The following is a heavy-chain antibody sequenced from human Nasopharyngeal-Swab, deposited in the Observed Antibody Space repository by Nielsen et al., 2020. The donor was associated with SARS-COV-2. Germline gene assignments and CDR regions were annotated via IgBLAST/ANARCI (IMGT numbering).Heavy chain of an antibody. D-gene: IGHD3-16*01. CDR3: AKIMSWGAFDI. J-gene: IGHJ3*02. CDR2: VRNKVDGGTT. V-gene: IGHV3-49*04. Sequence: GESLKISCTAFGFIFADHAVSWVRQAPGKGLEWVGFVRNKVDGGTTEYAASVNGRFTVSRDDSRSIAYLQMNSLKSEDTAVYYCAKIMSWGAFDIWGQGTMVTVSS. CDR1: GFIFADHA.